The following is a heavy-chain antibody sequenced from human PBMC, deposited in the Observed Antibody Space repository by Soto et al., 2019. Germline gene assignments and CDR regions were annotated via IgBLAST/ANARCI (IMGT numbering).Heavy chain of an antibody. D-gene: IGHD5-18*01. J-gene: IGHJ6*02. CDR2: IYYSGST. Sequence: PSETLSLTCTVSGGSISSYYWSWIRQPPGKGLEWIGYIYYSGSTNYNPSLKSRVTISVDTSKNQFSLKLSSVTAADTAVYYCARADSYGNHYYYYGMDVWGQGTTVTVSS. CDR1: GGSISSYY. V-gene: IGHV4-59*01. CDR3: ARADSYGNHYYYYGMDV.